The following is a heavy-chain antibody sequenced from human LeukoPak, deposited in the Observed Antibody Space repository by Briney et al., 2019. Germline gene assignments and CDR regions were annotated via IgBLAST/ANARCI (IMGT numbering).Heavy chain of an antibody. CDR2: ISSSSSYI. CDR3: ARESWIPLGYFDY. CDR1: GFTFSSYS. V-gene: IGHV3-21*01. J-gene: IGHJ4*02. D-gene: IGHD5-18*01. Sequence: GGSLRLSCAASGFTFSSYSMNWVRQAPGKGLEWVSSISSSSSYIYYADSVKGRFAISRDNAKNSLYLQMNGLRVEDTAVYYCARESWIPLGYFDYWGQGTLVTVSS.